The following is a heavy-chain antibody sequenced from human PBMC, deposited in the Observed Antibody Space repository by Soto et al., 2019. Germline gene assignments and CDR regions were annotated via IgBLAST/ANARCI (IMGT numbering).Heavy chain of an antibody. CDR2: IYYSGST. V-gene: IGHV4-59*01. CDR1: GGSISSYY. D-gene: IGHD2-15*01. CDR3: ARGLGYCSGGSCYPGDFQH. Sequence: SETLSLTCTVSGGSISSYYWSWIRQPPGKGLEWIGYIYYSGSTNYNPSLKSRVTISVDTSKNQFSLKLSSVTAADTAVYYCARGLGYCSGGSCYPGDFQHWGQGTRVTVS. J-gene: IGHJ1*01.